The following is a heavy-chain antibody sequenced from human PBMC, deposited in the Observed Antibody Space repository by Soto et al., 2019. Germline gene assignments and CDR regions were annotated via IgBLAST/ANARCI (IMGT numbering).Heavy chain of an antibody. V-gene: IGHV4-39*01. CDR2: IYYSGST. J-gene: IGHJ1*01. Sequence: QLQLQESGPGLVKPSETLSLTCTVSGGSISSSSYYWGWIRQPPGKGLEWIGSIYYSGSTYYNPSLKSRVTISVDTSKTQFSLKLSSVTAADTAVYYCATPRSPSADTEYFQHRGQGTLVTVSS. CDR3: ATPRSPSADTEYFQH. CDR1: GGSISSSSYY.